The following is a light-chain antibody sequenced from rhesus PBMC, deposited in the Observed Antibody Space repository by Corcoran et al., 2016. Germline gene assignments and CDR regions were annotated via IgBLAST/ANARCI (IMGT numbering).Light chain of an antibody. V-gene: IGKV1-43*01. CDR2: AAS. Sequence: DIQMTQSPSSLSASAGDRVTITCRASQGISTYLNWYQQKPGKAPKRLIYAASSLESGVPSRFSGSGSGTELTLTISSLQPEEFATYYCLQYNSNPRTFGQGTKVEIK. J-gene: IGKJ1*01. CDR1: QGISTY. CDR3: LQYNSNPRT.